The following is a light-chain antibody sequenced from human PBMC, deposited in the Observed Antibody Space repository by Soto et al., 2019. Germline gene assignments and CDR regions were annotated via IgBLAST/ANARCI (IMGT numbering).Light chain of an antibody. CDR2: DAS. CDR1: QDISNY. CDR3: QQYDNLLS. J-gene: IGKJ3*01. Sequence: DIQMTQSPSSLSASVGDRVTITCQASQDISNYLNWYQQKPGQAPKLLIYDASNLETGVPSRFSGSGSGTDFTITISSLQPEDIATYYCQQYDNLLSFGPGTKVDMK. V-gene: IGKV1-33*01.